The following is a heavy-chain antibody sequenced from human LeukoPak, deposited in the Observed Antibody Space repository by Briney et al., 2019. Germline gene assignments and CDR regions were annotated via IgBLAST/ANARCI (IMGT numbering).Heavy chain of an antibody. V-gene: IGHV1-69*13. J-gene: IGHJ6*03. CDR2: IIPIFGTA. CDR3: ARDFRGSSWYDNYYMDV. D-gene: IGHD6-13*01. Sequence: ASVKVSCKASGGTFSSYAISWVRQAPGQGLEWMGGIIPIFGTANYAQKFQGRVTITADESTSTAYMELSSLRSEDTAVYYCARDFRGSSWYDNYYMDVWGKGTTVTVSS. CDR1: GGTFSSYA.